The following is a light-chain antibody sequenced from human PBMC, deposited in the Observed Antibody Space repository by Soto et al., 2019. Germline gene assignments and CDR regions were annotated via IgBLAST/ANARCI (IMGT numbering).Light chain of an antibody. CDR1: QSISSW. J-gene: IGKJ4*01. CDR2: KAS. CDR3: QQYNSYTLT. V-gene: IGKV1-5*03. Sequence: DIQMTQSPSTLSASVGGRVTITCRASQSISSWLAWYQQKPGKAPKLLIYKASSLESGVPSRFSGSGSGTEFTLTISSLQPYDFATYYCQQYNSYTLTFGGGTKVDIK.